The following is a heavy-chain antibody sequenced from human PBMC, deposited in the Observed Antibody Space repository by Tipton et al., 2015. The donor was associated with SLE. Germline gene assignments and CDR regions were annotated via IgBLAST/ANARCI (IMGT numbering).Heavy chain of an antibody. CDR1: GYTLTNYG. D-gene: IGHD6-13*01. CDR2: IGADNGNT. CDR3: VRDPGIAAAPNWFDP. V-gene: IGHV1-18*01. J-gene: IGHJ5*02. Sequence: QSGAEVKKPGASVKVSCKASGYTLTNYGFNWVRQAPGQGLEWMGWIGADNGNTNYALKFQGRVTMTRDKTTSTAYMELRSLRSDDTAIYYCVRDPGIAAAPNWFDPWGQGTLVTVSS.